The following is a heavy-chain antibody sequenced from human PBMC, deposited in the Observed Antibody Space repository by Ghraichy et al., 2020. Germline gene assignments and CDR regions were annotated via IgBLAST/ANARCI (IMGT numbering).Heavy chain of an antibody. CDR2: INHSGSP. CDR3: ARDAKAGRPEY. Sequence: SQTLSLTCTVSGGSFSGNYWSWIRQPPGKGLEWIGEINHSGSPNYNPSLKSRVTISVDPSKNQFSLKLSSVTAADTALYYCARDAKAGRPEYWGQGTLVSVSS. CDR1: GGSFSGNY. D-gene: IGHD6-6*01. V-gene: IGHV4-34*01. J-gene: IGHJ4*02.